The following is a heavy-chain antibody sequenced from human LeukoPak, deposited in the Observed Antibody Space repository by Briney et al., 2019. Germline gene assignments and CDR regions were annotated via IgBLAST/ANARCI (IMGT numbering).Heavy chain of an antibody. CDR2: IKQDGSEK. V-gene: IGHV3-7*01. CDR3: ARAGDYDYVWGSYRYGY. D-gene: IGHD3-16*02. CDR1: GFTFSSYW. J-gene: IGHJ4*02. Sequence: GGSLRLSCAASGFTFSSYWMSWDRQAPGKGLEWVANIKQDGSEKYYVDSVKGRFTISRDNAKNSLYLQMNSLRAEDTAVYYCARAGDYDYVWGSYRYGYWGQGTLVTVSS.